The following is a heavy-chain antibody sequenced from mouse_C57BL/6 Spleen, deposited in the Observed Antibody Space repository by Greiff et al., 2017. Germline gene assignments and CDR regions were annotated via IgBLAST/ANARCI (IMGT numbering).Heavy chain of an antibody. Sequence: QVTLKESGPGILQSSQTLSLTCSFSGFSLNPSGIGVSWIRQPSGKGLEWLALIYWDDDKRYNPSLKSRLTISKDTSRNQVFLKITSVDTADTATYYCARRARGGGSSYGYYAMDYWGQGTSVTVSS. D-gene: IGHD1-1*01. CDR1: GFSLNPSGIG. CDR3: ARRARGGGSSYGYYAMDY. CDR2: IYWDDDK. J-gene: IGHJ4*01. V-gene: IGHV8-12*01.